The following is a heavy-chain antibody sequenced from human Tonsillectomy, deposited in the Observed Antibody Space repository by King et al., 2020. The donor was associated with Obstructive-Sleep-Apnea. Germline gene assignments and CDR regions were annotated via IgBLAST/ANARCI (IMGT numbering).Heavy chain of an antibody. CDR3: ARQLDTDHYYYYGMDV. CDR1: GFTFSSYS. V-gene: IGHV3-21*01. CDR2: ISSSSSYI. J-gene: IGHJ6*02. Sequence: VQLVESGGGLVKPGGSLRLSCAASGFTFSSYSMNWVRQAPGKGLECVSSISSSSSYIYYADSVKGRFTISRDNAKNSLYLQMNSLRAEDTAVYYCARQLDTDHYYYYGMDVWGQGTTVTVSS. D-gene: IGHD5-18*01.